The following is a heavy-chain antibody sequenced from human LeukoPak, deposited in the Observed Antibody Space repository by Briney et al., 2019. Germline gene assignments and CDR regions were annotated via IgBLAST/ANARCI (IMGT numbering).Heavy chain of an antibody. CDR2: ISWNSGSI. V-gene: IGHV3-9*01. CDR1: GFTFDDYA. D-gene: IGHD3-10*01. CDR3: AKGYGSGTYRTFDY. Sequence: GRSLRLSCAASGFTFDDYAMHWVRQAPGKGLEWVSGISWNSGSIGYADSVKGRFTISRDNAKNSLYLQMNSLRAEDTALYYCAKGYGSGTYRTFDYWGQGTLVTVSS. J-gene: IGHJ4*02.